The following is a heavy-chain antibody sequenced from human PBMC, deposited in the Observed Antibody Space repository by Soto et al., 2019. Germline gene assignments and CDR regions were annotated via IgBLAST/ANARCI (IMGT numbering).Heavy chain of an antibody. J-gene: IGHJ6*03. D-gene: IGHD3-10*01. CDR3: AKEYGSGSYGYYYYMDV. CDR2: ISGSGGRT. Sequence: GGSLRLSCAASGFMFSNYGMSWVRQAPGKGLEWVSAISGSGGRTHYADSVKGRLTISRDNSKNTLFLQMNSLRAEDTAVYYCAKEYGSGSYGYYYYMDVWGKGTTVTVSS. V-gene: IGHV3-23*01. CDR1: GFMFSNYG.